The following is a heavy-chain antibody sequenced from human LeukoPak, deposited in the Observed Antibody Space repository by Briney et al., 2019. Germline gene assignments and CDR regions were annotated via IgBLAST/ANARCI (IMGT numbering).Heavy chain of an antibody. V-gene: IGHV3-53*01. Sequence: GGSLRLSCAASGFTVSSNYMSWVRQAPGKGLEWVSVIYGGGSTYCADSVKGRFTISRDNSKNTLYLQMNSLRAEDTAVYYCARDILSQGPDAFDIWGQGTMVTVSS. CDR3: ARDILSQGPDAFDI. J-gene: IGHJ3*02. D-gene: IGHD2/OR15-2a*01. CDR1: GFTVSSNY. CDR2: IYGGGST.